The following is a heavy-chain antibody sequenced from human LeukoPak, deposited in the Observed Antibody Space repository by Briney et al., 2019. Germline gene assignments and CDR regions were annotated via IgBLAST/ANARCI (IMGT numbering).Heavy chain of an antibody. D-gene: IGHD3-22*01. Sequence: GGSLRLSCAGSGFTFDDYAMHWVRHAPGKGLEGGSGISWNSGSIGYADSVKGRFTISRDNAKNSLYLQMNSLRAEDTALYYCAKDIYYGSSGYHFDYWGQGTLVTVSS. J-gene: IGHJ4*02. CDR2: ISWNSGSI. V-gene: IGHV3-9*01. CDR3: AKDIYYGSSGYHFDY. CDR1: GFTFDDYA.